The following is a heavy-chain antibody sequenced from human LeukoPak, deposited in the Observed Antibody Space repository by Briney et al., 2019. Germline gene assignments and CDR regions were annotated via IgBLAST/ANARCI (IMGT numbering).Heavy chain of an antibody. CDR2: IYYSGST. V-gene: IGHV4-59*08. CDR1: GGSISSYY. D-gene: IGHD1-14*01. J-gene: IGHJ3*02. CDR3: ARHAVLRSTGDAFDI. Sequence: PSETLSLTCTVSGGSISSYYWSWIRQPPGKGLEWIGYIYYSGSTNYNPSLKSRVTISVDTSKNQFSLKLGSVTAADTAVYYCARHAVLRSTGDAFDIWGQGTMVTVSS.